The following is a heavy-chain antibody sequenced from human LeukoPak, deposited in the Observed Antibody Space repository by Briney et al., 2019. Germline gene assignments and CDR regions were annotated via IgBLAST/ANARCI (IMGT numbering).Heavy chain of an antibody. J-gene: IGHJ4*02. CDR1: GGSFSDDY. CDR3: ARDPVNSAYDDGFDY. CDR2: INHSGHT. D-gene: IGHD5-12*01. Sequence: PSGTLSLTCAVYGGSFSDDYWSWIRQPPGKGLEWVGDINHSGHTSYNQSLKSRVTISIDTSNNQYSLKVRSVTAADTAAYYCARDPVNSAYDDGFDYWGQGTQVTVSS. V-gene: IGHV4-34*01.